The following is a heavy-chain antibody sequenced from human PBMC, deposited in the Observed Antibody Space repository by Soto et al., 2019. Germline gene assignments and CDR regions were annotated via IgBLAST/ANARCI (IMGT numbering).Heavy chain of an antibody. CDR3: ARVGVIAARRWGDYYYYGMDV. CDR1: GFTFSSYG. Sequence: QVQLVESGGGVVQPGRSLRLSCAASGFTFSSYGMHWVRQAPGKGLEWVAVIWYDGSNKYYADSVKGRFTISRDNSKNKRDRQMNSLRAEDTAVYYCARVGVIAARRWGDYYYYGMDVWGQGTTVTVSS. J-gene: IGHJ6*02. V-gene: IGHV3-33*01. CDR2: IWYDGSNK. D-gene: IGHD6-6*01.